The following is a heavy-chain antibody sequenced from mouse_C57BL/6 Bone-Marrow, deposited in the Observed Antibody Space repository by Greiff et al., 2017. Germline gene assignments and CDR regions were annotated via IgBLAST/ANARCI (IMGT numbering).Heavy chain of an antibody. CDR1: GYTFTDYE. D-gene: IGHD2-14*01. V-gene: IGHV1-15*01. CDR3: TRWRVRRRGYYAMDY. Sequence: QVQLQQSGAELVRPGASVTLSCKASGYTFTDYEMHWVKQTPVHGLEWIGAIDPETGGTASNQKFKGKAILTADKSSSTAYMELRSLTSEDSAVYYCTRWRVRRRGYYAMDYWGQGTSVTVSS. CDR2: IDPETGGT. J-gene: IGHJ4*01.